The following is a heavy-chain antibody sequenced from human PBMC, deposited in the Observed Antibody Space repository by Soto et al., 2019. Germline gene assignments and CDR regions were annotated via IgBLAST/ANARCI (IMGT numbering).Heavy chain of an antibody. J-gene: IGHJ5*01. V-gene: IGHV1-18*01. CDR3: ARDPPKGYCSSTSCLLDS. Sequence: ASVKVSCKASGYTFTSYGISWVRQAPGQGLEWMGWISAYNGNTNYAQKLQGRVTMTTDTSTSTAYMELRSLRSDDTAVYYCARDPPKGYCSSTSCLLDSSGQGSLVIVSS. CDR2: ISAYNGNT. D-gene: IGHD2-2*01. CDR1: GYTFTSYG.